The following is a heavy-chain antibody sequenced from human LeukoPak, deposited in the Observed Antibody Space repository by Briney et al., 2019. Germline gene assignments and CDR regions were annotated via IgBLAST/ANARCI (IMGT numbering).Heavy chain of an antibody. D-gene: IGHD6-13*01. J-gene: IGHJ6*03. CDR3: ASTELGAAAGTSVVYYYYYMDV. CDR2: INHSGST. Sequence: PSETLSLTCAVYGGSFSGYYWSWIRQPPGKGLEWIGEINHSGSTNYNPSLKSRVTISVDTSKNQFSLKLSSVTAADTAVYYCASTELGAAAGTSVVYYYYYMDVWGKGTTVTVSS. V-gene: IGHV4-34*01. CDR1: GGSFSGYY.